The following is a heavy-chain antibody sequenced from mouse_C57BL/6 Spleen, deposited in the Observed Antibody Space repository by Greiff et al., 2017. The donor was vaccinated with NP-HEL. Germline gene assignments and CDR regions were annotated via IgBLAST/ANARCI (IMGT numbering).Heavy chain of an antibody. CDR2: ISGGGGNT. Sequence: EVQVVESGGGLVKPGGSLKLSCAASGFTFSSYPMSWVRQTPEKRLEWVATISGGGGNTYYPDSVKGRFTISRDNAKNTLYLQMSSLRSEDTALYYCAKNYAMDYWGQGTSVTVSS. CDR1: GFTFSSYP. CDR3: AKNYAMDY. V-gene: IGHV5-9*01. J-gene: IGHJ4*01.